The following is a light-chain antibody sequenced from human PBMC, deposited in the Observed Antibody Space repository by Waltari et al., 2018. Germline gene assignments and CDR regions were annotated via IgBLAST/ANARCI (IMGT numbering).Light chain of an antibody. CDR3: QTWGVAVNWV. Sequence: QLVLTQSPSASASLGASVKLTCTLTSGHTNYAVAWHQQQPQMGPRFLLTVNSDGSHIKGDGIPDRFSGSSSGAERYLTSSSLQSEDEADYYCQTWGVAVNWVFGGGTRLTV. CDR1: SGHTNYA. CDR2: VNSDGSH. V-gene: IGLV4-69*01. J-gene: IGLJ3*02.